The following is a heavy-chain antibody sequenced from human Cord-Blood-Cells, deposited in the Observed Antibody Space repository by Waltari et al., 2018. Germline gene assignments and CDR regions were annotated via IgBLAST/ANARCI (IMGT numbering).Heavy chain of an antibody. D-gene: IGHD6-13*01. Sequence: EVQLVESGGGLVKPGGSLRLSCAASGFTFSSYTMNWVRQAPGKGLEWVSSISSSSSYIYYADSVKGRFTIARDNAKNSLYLQMNSLRAEDTAVYYCASLLFTAAAGGMDVWGQGTTVTVSS. J-gene: IGHJ6*02. CDR1: GFTFSSYT. CDR2: ISSSSSYI. V-gene: IGHV3-21*01. CDR3: ASLLFTAAAGGMDV.